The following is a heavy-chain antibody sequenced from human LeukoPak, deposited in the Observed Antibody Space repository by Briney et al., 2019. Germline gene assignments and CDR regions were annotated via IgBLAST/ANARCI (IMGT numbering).Heavy chain of an antibody. D-gene: IGHD3-22*01. CDR1: GYTFTGYY. CDR2: INPNSGGT. V-gene: IGHV1-2*02. CDR3: ARVIRNYYDSSGYNDY. Sequence: GASVEVSCKASGYTFTGYYMHWVRQAPGQGLEWMGWINPNSGGTNYAQKFQGRVTMTRDTSISTAYMELSRLRSDDTAVYYCARVIRNYYDSSGYNDYWGQGTLVTVSS. J-gene: IGHJ4*02.